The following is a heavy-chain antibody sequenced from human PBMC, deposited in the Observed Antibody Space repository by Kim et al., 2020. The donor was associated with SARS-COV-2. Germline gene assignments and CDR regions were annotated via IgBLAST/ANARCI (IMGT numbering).Heavy chain of an antibody. D-gene: IGHD3-9*01. CDR1: GGSISSGGYY. CDR3: ARVRGDILTGYPFDY. CDR2: IYYSGST. J-gene: IGHJ4*02. Sequence: SETLSLTCTVSGGSISSGGYYWSWIRQHPGKGLEWIGYIYYSGSTYYNPSLKSRVTISVDTSKNQFSLKLSSVTAADTAVYYCARVRGDILTGYPFDYWGQGTLVTVSS. V-gene: IGHV4-31*03.